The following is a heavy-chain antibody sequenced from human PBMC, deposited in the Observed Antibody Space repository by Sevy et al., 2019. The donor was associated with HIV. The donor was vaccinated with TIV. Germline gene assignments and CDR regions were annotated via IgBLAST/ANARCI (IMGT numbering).Heavy chain of an antibody. J-gene: IGHJ3*02. V-gene: IGHV3-15*01. CDR1: GFTFSNVW. Sequence: GGSLRLSCAASGFTFSNVWMSWVRQAPGKGLEWVGRIKSKTDGGTTDYAAPVKGRFSISRDDSKNTLYLEMNSLKTEDTAVYYCTTDHHRDGEDAVDMWGQGTKVTVSS. CDR3: TTDHHRDGEDAVDM. CDR2: IKSKTDGGTT.